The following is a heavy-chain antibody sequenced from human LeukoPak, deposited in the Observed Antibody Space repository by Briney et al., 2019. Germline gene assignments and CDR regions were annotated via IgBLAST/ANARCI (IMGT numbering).Heavy chain of an antibody. D-gene: IGHD3-22*01. V-gene: IGHV3-23*01. CDR1: GFTFSSYA. J-gene: IGHJ4*02. CDR3: AKVGGHYYDSSGYHAYADFDY. CDR2: ISGSGGST. Sequence: GGSLRLSCAASGFTFSSYAMSWVRQAPGKGLEWVSAISGSGGSTYYADSVKGRFTISRDNSKNTLYLQMNSLRAEDTAVYYCAKVGGHYYDSSGYHAYADFDYWGQGTLVTVSS.